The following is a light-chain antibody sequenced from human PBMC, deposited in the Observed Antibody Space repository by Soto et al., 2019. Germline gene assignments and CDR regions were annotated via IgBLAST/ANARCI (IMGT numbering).Light chain of an antibody. CDR1: SSDVGDYNF. J-gene: IGLJ3*02. Sequence: QSVLTQPASVSGSPGQSITISCTGTSSDVGDYNFVSWYQQHPGKAPKLMIYEVSNRPSGVSNRFSASKSGNTASLTISGLQAEDEADYYCSSYSSSTTLVLGGGTKFTVL. V-gene: IGLV2-14*01. CDR2: EVS. CDR3: SSYSSSTTLV.